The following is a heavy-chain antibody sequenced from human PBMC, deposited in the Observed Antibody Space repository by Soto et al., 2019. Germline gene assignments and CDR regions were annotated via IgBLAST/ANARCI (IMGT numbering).Heavy chain of an antibody. CDR1: GFIFSDYA. Sequence: GGSLRLSCVASGFIFSDYAMTWVRQAPGKGLEWVATISASGGNIEYTDSLKGRFTISRDNSKNTLYLQLNGLTADDTAVRYCAKVAGGLGYFDIWGRGTLVTVSS. J-gene: IGHJ2*01. CDR3: AKVAGGLGYFDI. CDR2: ISASGGNI. V-gene: IGHV3-23*01. D-gene: IGHD3-16*01.